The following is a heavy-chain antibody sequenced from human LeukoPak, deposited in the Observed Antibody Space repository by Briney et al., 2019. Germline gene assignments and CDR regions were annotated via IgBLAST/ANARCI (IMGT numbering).Heavy chain of an antibody. CDR1: GYTFTSYY. V-gene: IGHV1-46*01. CDR3: ARGATIAAAGTEYYYYYMGV. Sequence: GASVKVSCKASGYTFTSYYMHWVRQAPGQGLEWMGIINPSGGSTSYAQKFQGRVTMTRDMSTSTVYMELSSLRSEDTAVYYCARGATIAAAGTEYYYYYMGVWGKGTTVTVSS. CDR2: INPSGGST. J-gene: IGHJ6*03. D-gene: IGHD6-13*01.